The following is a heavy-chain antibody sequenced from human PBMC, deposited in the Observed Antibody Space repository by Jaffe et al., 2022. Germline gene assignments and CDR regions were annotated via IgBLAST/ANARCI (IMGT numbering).Heavy chain of an antibody. D-gene: IGHD3-10*01. Sequence: EAQLVQSGAEVKKPGESLKISCKGSEDSFTIYWIGWVRQMPGKGLEWVGIMYPGDSHTTYSPSFEGQVTISADKSISTVYLQWDSLKASDTAIYYCARVRRAEKGSGLYFALWGRGTLVTVSS. J-gene: IGHJ2*01. CDR3: ARVRRAEKGSGLYFAL. CDR1: EDSFTIYW. V-gene: IGHV5-51*03. CDR2: MYPGDSHT.